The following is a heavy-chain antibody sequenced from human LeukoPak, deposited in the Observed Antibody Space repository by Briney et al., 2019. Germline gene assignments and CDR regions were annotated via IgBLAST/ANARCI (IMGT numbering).Heavy chain of an antibody. V-gene: IGHV3-48*04. Sequence: GGSLRLSCAASGFTFSSYGMSWVRQAPGKGLEWVSSISRSGSTKYYADSVKGRFTISRDNAKNSLFLQMNSLRAEDTAVYYCAKRWYSSGWYDAFDIWGQGTMVTVSS. CDR1: GFTFSSYG. CDR2: ISRSGSTK. J-gene: IGHJ3*02. D-gene: IGHD6-19*01. CDR3: AKRWYSSGWYDAFDI.